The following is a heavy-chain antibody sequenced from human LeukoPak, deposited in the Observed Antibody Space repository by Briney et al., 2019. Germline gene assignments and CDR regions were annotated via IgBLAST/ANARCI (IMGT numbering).Heavy chain of an antibody. CDR3: ARDEGMYSSGWYEGDAFDI. Sequence: SETLSLTCTVSGGSISSGSYYWSWLRQPAGKGLEWLGRIYTSGSTNYNPSLKSRVTISVDTSKNQFSLKLSSVTAADTAVYYCARDEGMYSSGWYEGDAFDIWGQGTMVTVSS. CDR1: GGSISSGSYY. CDR2: IYTSGST. V-gene: IGHV4-61*02. J-gene: IGHJ3*02. D-gene: IGHD6-19*01.